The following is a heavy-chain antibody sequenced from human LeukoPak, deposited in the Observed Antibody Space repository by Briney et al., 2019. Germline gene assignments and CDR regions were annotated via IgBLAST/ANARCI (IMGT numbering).Heavy chain of an antibody. J-gene: IGHJ6*03. CDR2: INHSGSN. D-gene: IGHD6-13*01. Sequence: PSETLSLTCAVYGGPFSGYYWILIRQPPGKGLEWIGEINHSGSNNYNPSLKSRVTISVDTSKNHFSHKLRFVTAADTAVYYCARGRQYSSSWDYYYYYYYMDVWGKGTTVTVSS. CDR3: ARGRQYSSSWDYYYYYYYMDV. CDR1: GGPFSGYY. V-gene: IGHV4-34*01.